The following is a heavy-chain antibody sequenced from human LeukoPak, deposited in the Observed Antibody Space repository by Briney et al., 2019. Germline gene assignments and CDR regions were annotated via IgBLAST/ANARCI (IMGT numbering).Heavy chain of an antibody. CDR1: GFTFSSYS. CDR2: IWYDGSNK. J-gene: IGHJ4*02. Sequence: GGSLRLSCAASGFTFSSYSMNWVRQAPGKGLEWVAVIWYDGSNKYYADSVKGRFTISRDNSKNTLYLQMNSLRAEDTAVYYCARGPGYYYDSSGYYYPYYFDYWGQGTLVTVSS. CDR3: ARGPGYYYDSSGYYYPYYFDY. D-gene: IGHD3-22*01. V-gene: IGHV3-33*08.